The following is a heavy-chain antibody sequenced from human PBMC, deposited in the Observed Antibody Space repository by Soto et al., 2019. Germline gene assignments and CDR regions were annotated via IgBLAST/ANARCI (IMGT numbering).Heavy chain of an antibody. V-gene: IGHV4-59*01. J-gene: IGHJ5*02. CDR1: GGSIISYY. D-gene: IGHD3-22*01. CDR3: ARTYYETSGFSLDA. CDR2: IYYSEST. Sequence: QEQLQESGPGLVKPSETLSLTCTVSGGSIISYYWSWIRQPPGKGLEWIGYIYYSESTNYNPCLKSRVIISGETSHTQLSLRLTSVTAAGAGVYCCARTYYETSGFSLDAWGQGTLVTVSS.